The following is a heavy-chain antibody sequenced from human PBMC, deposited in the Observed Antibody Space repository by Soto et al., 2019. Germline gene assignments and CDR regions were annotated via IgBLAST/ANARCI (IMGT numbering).Heavy chain of an antibody. J-gene: IGHJ5*02. CDR2: ISAYNGNT. V-gene: IGHV1-18*01. Sequence: ASVKASCKASGYTVTNYGISWVRQAPGQGLEWMGWISAYNGNTKYAQKLQGRVTMTTDTSTSTAYMELRSLRSDDTAVYYCARGVGSGSYYNQYNWFDPWGQGTLVTVSS. D-gene: IGHD3-10*01. CDR1: GYTVTNYG. CDR3: ARGVGSGSYYNQYNWFDP.